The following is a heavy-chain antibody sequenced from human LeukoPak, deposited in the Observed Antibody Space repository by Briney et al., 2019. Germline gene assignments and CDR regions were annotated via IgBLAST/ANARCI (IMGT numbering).Heavy chain of an antibody. CDR3: ARHATVTSFTFAY. Sequence: SETLYLTCTVSGGSISSSTYYWGWIRQPPGKGLEWIGSIFYSGTTYYNPSFKSRVSISVDTSKSQFSLDLSSVTAADTALYYCARHATVTSFTFAYWGQGILVTVSS. J-gene: IGHJ4*02. CDR2: IFYSGTT. V-gene: IGHV4-39*01. CDR1: GGSISSSTYY. D-gene: IGHD4-17*01.